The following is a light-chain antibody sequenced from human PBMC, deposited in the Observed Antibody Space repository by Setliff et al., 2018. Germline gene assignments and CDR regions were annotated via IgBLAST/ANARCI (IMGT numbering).Light chain of an antibody. J-gene: IGLJ1*01. Sequence: QSALTQPASVSGSPGQSITISCSGTSSDVGAYDYVSWYQKHPDKAPKLIIYDVNKRPSGVSNRFSGSKSVNTASLTISGLQAEDEGDYYCYSYTGTETPYVFGIGTKVTVL. V-gene: IGLV2-14*03. CDR2: DVN. CDR1: SSDVGAYDY. CDR3: YSYTGTETPYV.